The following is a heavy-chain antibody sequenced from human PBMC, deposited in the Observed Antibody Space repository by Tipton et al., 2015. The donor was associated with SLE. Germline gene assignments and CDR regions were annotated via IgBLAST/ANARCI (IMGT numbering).Heavy chain of an antibody. Sequence: SLRLSCAASGFTFADYDMHWVRQVTGKGLEWVAGIGSDVDTYYPESVKGRFTISRDESGNTLYLQMNSLRGDDTAVYYCVKERSPDYYYYYMDVWGKGTTVTVSS. CDR1: GFTFADYD. CDR2: IGSDVDT. J-gene: IGHJ6*03. V-gene: IGHV3-13*01. CDR3: VKERSPDYYYYYMDV.